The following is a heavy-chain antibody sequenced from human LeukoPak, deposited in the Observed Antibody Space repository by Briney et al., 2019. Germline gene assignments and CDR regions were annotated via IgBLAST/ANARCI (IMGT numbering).Heavy chain of an antibody. D-gene: IGHD6-13*01. Sequence: SEALSLTCAVYGGSFSGYYWSWIRQPPGKGLEWIGEINHSGSTNYNPSLKSRVTISVDTSKNQFSLKLSSVTAADTAVYYCGYSRGGKYGMDVWGQGTTVTVSS. J-gene: IGHJ6*02. CDR3: GYSRGGKYGMDV. CDR1: GGSFSGYY. V-gene: IGHV4-34*01. CDR2: INHSGST.